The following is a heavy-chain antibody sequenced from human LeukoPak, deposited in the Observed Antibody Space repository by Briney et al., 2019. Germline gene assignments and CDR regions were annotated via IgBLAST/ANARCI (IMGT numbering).Heavy chain of an antibody. CDR2: MHHSGST. V-gene: IGHV4-39*07. CDR1: GGSISNGSYY. CDR3: ARDRYCSSTKCQSFFDY. Sequence: SETLSLTCTVSGGSISNGSYYWNWIRQPAGKGLEWIGSMHHSGSTYDNPSLKSRVTMSVGTSKSQFSLKLSSVTAADTAVYYCARDRYCSSTKCQSFFDYWGQGALVTVSS. D-gene: IGHD2-2*01. J-gene: IGHJ4*02.